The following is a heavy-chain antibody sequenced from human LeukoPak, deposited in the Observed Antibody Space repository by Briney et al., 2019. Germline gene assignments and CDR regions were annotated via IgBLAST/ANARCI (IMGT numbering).Heavy chain of an antibody. D-gene: IGHD3-3*01. CDR1: GFTFSNYE. CDR3: ARVSDFWSGYGFDF. CDR2: ISSSSSYI. J-gene: IGHJ4*02. Sequence: GGSLRLSCAPSGFTFSNYEMNWVRQAPGKGLEWVSSISSSSSYIYYADSVKGRFTISRDNAKKSLYLQMNSLGAEDTAVYYCARVSDFWSGYGFDFWGQGILVTVSS. V-gene: IGHV3-21*01.